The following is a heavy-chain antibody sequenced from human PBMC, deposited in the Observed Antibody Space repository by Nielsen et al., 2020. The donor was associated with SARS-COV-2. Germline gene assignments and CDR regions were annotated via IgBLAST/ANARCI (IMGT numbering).Heavy chain of an antibody. CDR2: ISGSGGST. CDR3: ARGGRYCSSTSCYHNWFDP. J-gene: IGHJ5*02. CDR1: GFTFSSYA. Sequence: GESLKISCAASGFTFSSYAMSWVRQAPGKGLEWVSAISGSGGSTYYADSVKGRFTISRDNSKNTLYLQMNSLRAEDTAVYYCARGGRYCSSTSCYHNWFDPWGQGTLVTVSS. V-gene: IGHV3-23*01. D-gene: IGHD2-2*01.